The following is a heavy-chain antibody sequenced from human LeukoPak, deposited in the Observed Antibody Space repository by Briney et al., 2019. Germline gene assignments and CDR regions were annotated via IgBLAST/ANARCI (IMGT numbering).Heavy chain of an antibody. D-gene: IGHD2-21*02. CDR2: ISSSSSYI. V-gene: IGHV3-21*01. Sequence: GGSLRLSCAASGFTFSSYSMNWVRQAPGKGLEWVSSISSSSSYIYYADSVKGRFTISRDNAKNSLYLQMNSLRAEDTAAYYCARDRGRVVTATPACFDYWGQGTLVTVSS. CDR1: GFTFSSYS. J-gene: IGHJ4*02. CDR3: ARDRGRVVTATPACFDY.